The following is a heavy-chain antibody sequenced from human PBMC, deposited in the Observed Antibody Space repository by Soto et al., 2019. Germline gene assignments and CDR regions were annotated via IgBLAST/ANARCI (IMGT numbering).Heavy chain of an antibody. Sequence: QVQLVESGGGVVQPGTSLRLSCAASGFRFSQYGIHWVRQAPGKGLEWVAIITYDGSNKYYLDSVKGRFTISRDNSRNTAFLQMDRLTAEDTATYYCAKALSEWIPTYCFDSWGQGARVAVTS. V-gene: IGHV3-30*18. CDR2: ITYDGSNK. CDR1: GFRFSQYG. D-gene: IGHD3-3*01. J-gene: IGHJ4*02. CDR3: AKALSEWIPTYCFDS.